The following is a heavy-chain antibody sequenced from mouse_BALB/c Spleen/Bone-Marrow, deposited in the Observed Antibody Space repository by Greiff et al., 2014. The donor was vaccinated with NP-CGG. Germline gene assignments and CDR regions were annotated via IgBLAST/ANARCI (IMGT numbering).Heavy chain of an antibody. Sequence: QVQLKESGAELAKPGASVKMSCKASGYTFTSYWMHWVKQRPGQGLEWIGYINPSTGYTEYNQKFKDKATLTADKSSSTAYTQLSSLTSEDSAVYYCARWGDDGTFDYWGQGTTLTVSS. CDR1: GYTFTSYW. CDR2: INPSTGYT. V-gene: IGHV1-7*01. CDR3: ARWGDDGTFDY. J-gene: IGHJ2*01. D-gene: IGHD2-12*01.